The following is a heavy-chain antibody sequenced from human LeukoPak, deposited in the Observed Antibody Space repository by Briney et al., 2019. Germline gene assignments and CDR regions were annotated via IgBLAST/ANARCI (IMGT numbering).Heavy chain of an antibody. CDR3: ARELVRYFDWLLPQSIDY. D-gene: IGHD3-9*01. CDR2: NNPNSGGT. Sequence: ASVKVFCKASGRTFTGYYMHWVRQAPGQGLEWMGWNNPNSGGTNYAQKFQGRVTMTRDTSISTAYMELSRLRSDDTAVYYCARELVRYFDWLLPQSIDYWGQGTLVTVSS. CDR1: GRTFTGYY. V-gene: IGHV1-2*02. J-gene: IGHJ4*02.